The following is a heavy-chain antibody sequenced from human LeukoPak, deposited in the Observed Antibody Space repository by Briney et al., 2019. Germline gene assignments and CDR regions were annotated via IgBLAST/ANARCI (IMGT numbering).Heavy chain of an antibody. CDR3: TVSIQLWPYYFDY. J-gene: IGHJ4*02. CDR2: IRSKAYGGTT. D-gene: IGHD5-18*01. V-gene: IGHV3-49*04. CDR1: GFTFGDYA. Sequence: GGSLRLSCTASGFTFGDYAMSWVRQAPGKGLEWVGFIRSKAYGGTTEYAASVKGRFTISRDDSESIAYLQMNSLKTEDTAVYYCTVSIQLWPYYFDYWGQGTLVTVSS.